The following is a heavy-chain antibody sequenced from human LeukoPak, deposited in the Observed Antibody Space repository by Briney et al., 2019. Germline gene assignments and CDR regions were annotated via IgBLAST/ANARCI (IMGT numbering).Heavy chain of an antibody. Sequence: GGSLRLSCAASGFTFSRYLMTWVRQAPGKGLECVATIKEDGSEGYYVDSVKGRFTISRDNAKNSVSLQMNNLRVEDTAMYYCARDSGGNDYWGQGILVTVSS. CDR2: IKEDGSEG. V-gene: IGHV3-7*01. J-gene: IGHJ4*02. CDR3: ARDSGGNDY. CDR1: GFTFSRYL. D-gene: IGHD3-16*01.